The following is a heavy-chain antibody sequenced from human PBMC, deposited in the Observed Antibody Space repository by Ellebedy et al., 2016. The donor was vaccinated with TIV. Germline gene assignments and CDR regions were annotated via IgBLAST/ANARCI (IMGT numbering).Heavy chain of an antibody. CDR3: ARDPHYYDRSGYPTPAFFDF. Sequence: MPSETLSLTCSVSGGSITSRSYYWNWIRQPPGKGLEWIGYVSFSGSTYYMPSLKGRVTISADTSKNEFSLFLGSVTAADTAVYYCARDPHYYDRSGYPTPAFFDFWGQGSLVTVSS. V-gene: IGHV4-39*07. J-gene: IGHJ4*02. CDR1: GGSITSRSYY. CDR2: VSFSGST. D-gene: IGHD3-22*01.